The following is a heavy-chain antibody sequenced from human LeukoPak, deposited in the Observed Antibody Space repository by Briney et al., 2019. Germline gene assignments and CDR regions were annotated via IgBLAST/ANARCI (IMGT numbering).Heavy chain of an antibody. CDR1: GGSFSGYY. V-gene: IGHV4-34*01. CDR2: INHSGST. D-gene: IGHD1-14*01. CDR3: ARGGEWTPEYYFDY. J-gene: IGHJ4*02. Sequence: SETLSLTCAVYGGSFSGYYWSWIRQPPGKGLEWIGEINHSGSTNYNPSLKSRVTISVDTSKNQFSLKLSSVTAADTAVYYCARGGEWTPEYYFDYWGQGTLVTVSS.